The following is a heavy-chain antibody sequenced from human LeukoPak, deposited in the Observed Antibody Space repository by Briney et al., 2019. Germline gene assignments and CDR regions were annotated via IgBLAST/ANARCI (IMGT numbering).Heavy chain of an antibody. V-gene: IGHV1-18*01. Sequence: ASVKVSCKASGYTFTNYGISWVRQAPGQGLEWMGWISGYNGNTNYAQKSQGRVTMTTDTSPNTAHMELRSLRSDDTAIYYCARDCGYQCLFDYWGQGTLVTVSS. J-gene: IGHJ4*02. D-gene: IGHD5-12*01. CDR3: ARDCGYQCLFDY. CDR1: GYTFTNYG. CDR2: ISGYNGNT.